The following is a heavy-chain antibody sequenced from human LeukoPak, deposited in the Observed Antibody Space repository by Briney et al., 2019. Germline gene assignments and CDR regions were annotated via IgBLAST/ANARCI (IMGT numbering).Heavy chain of an antibody. Sequence: ASVKVSCKASGYIFTSYDINWVRQATGQGLEWMGWMNPNSGNTGYAQKFQGRVTMTRNTSISTAYVGLSSLRSEDTAVYYCAVRGQDYDYVWGSYHYWGQGTLVTVSS. V-gene: IGHV1-8*01. CDR2: MNPNSGNT. CDR3: AVRGQDYDYVWGSYHY. D-gene: IGHD3-16*01. J-gene: IGHJ4*02. CDR1: GYIFTSYD.